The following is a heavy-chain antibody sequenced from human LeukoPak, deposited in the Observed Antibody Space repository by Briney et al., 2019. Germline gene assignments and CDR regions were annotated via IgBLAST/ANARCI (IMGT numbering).Heavy chain of an antibody. D-gene: IGHD3-22*01. Sequence: SETLSLTCPVSGGSISSSSYYWGWIRQPPGKGLEWIGSIYYSGSTYYNPSLKSRVTISVDTSKNQFSLKLSSVTAADTAVYYCARGGITMIVGPFDYWGQGTLVTVSS. J-gene: IGHJ4*02. CDR3: ARGGITMIVGPFDY. CDR1: GGSISSSSYY. CDR2: IYYSGST. V-gene: IGHV4-39*01.